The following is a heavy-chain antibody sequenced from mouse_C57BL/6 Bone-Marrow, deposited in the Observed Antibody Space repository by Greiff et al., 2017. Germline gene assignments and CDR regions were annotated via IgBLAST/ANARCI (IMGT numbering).Heavy chain of an antibody. J-gene: IGHJ1*03. CDR2: IWRGGST. CDR1: GFSLTSYG. D-gene: IGHD1-1*01. V-gene: IGHV2-5*01. Sequence: VQLQQSGPGLVQPSQSLSITCTVSGFSLTSYGVHWVRQSPGKGLEWLGVIWRGGSTDYNAAFMSRLSITKDNSKSQVFFKMNSLQADDTAIYYCANNYYGSSYYWYFDVWGTGTTVTVA. CDR3: ANNYYGSSYYWYFDV.